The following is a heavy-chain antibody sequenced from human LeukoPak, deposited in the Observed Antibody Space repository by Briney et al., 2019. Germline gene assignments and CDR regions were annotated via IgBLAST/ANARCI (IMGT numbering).Heavy chain of an antibody. CDR1: GFMFSSLE. Sequence: GGSLRLSCAASGFMFSSLEMYWVRQAPGKGLEWIAYISSGAITMYYADSVKGRFTISRDDAKNSLFLQMNSLRAEDTAVYYCALLAVASYFDYWGQGALVTVSS. CDR3: ALLAVASYFDY. J-gene: IGHJ4*02. V-gene: IGHV3-48*03. CDR2: ISSGAITM. D-gene: IGHD6-19*01.